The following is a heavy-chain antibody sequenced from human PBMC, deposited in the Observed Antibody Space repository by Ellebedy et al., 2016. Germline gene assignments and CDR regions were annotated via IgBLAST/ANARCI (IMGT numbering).Heavy chain of an antibody. CDR3: AKGTMDYLHH. D-gene: IGHD3-10*01. CDR2: ISWNSAAI. CDR1: GFTFDDYA. Sequence: GGSLRLXXATSGFTFDDYALHWVRQVPGKGLEWVSGISWNSAAIGYGEAVKGRFTISRDSAKNYLYLQMNSLRVEDTALYFCAKGTMDYLHHWGQGTLGTVSS. V-gene: IGHV3-9*01. J-gene: IGHJ4*02.